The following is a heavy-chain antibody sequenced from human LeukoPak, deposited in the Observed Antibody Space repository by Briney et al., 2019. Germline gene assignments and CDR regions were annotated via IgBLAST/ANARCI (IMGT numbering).Heavy chain of an antibody. CDR3: ASPSWSGYYYYFDY. D-gene: IGHD3-3*01. CDR1: RFTFSSYA. J-gene: IGHJ4*02. V-gene: IGHV3-23*01. CDR2: ISGSGGTT. Sequence: GGSLRLSCAASRFTFSSYAMSWVRQAPGKGLEWVSGISGSGGTTYYADSVKGRFTISRDNSKNTLYLQMNSLRAEDTAVYYCASPSWSGYYYYFDYWGQGTLVTVSS.